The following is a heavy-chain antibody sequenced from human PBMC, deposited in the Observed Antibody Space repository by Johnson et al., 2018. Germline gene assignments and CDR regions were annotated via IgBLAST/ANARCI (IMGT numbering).Heavy chain of an antibody. V-gene: IGHV3-11*01. J-gene: IGHJ4*02. Sequence: QVQLVESGGGLVKPGGSLRLSCAGSGFTFSDYYIHWVRQAPGKGLEWISYISAAGNTIYYADSAKGRFSISRDNPMNSVYLQMGSLRAEDTAVYFCARGGRGVYQLDVWGQGTLVTVSS. CDR3: ARGGRGVYQLDV. CDR1: GFTFSDYY. D-gene: IGHD5-24*01. CDR2: ISAAGNTI.